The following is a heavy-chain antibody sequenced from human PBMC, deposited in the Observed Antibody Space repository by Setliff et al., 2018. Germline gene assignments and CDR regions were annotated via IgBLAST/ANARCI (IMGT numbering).Heavy chain of an antibody. D-gene: IGHD3-3*01. V-gene: IGHV4-38-2*02. CDR1: GDSISSTYH. J-gene: IGHJ4*02. CDR2: IYHSGNT. Sequence: TSETLSLTCNVSGDSISSTYHWGWIRQSPGKGLEWIGTIYHSGNTYYNPSLNSRLTISRDKSKNTLSLQMNSLRAEDTAVYYCARAFYYDFWTFDYWGQGTLVTVSS. CDR3: ARAFYYDFWTFDY.